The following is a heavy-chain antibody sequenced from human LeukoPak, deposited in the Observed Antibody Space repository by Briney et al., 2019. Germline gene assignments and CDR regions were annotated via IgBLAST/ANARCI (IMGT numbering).Heavy chain of an antibody. CDR3: ARVGKAVAPHRHFDY. V-gene: IGHV4-34*01. D-gene: IGHD6-19*01. CDR1: GGSFSGYY. Sequence: SETLSLTCAVYGGSFSGYYWSWIRQPPGKGLEWIGEINHSGSTNYNPSLKSRVTISVDTSKNQFSLKLSSVTAADTAVYYCARVGKAVAPHRHFDYWGQGTLVTVSS. J-gene: IGHJ4*02. CDR2: INHSGST.